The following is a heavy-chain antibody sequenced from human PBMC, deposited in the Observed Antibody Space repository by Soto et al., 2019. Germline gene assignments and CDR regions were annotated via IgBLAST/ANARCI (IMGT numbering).Heavy chain of an antibody. V-gene: IGHV4-31*03. Sequence: SETLSLTCTVSGGSISSGGYYWSWIRQHPGKGLEWIGYIYYSGSTYYNPSLKSRVTISVDTSKNQFSLKLSSVTAADTAVYYCARYIAAAGGEYFQHWGQGILVTVSS. CDR1: GGSISSGGYY. CDR2: IYYSGST. J-gene: IGHJ1*01. D-gene: IGHD6-13*01. CDR3: ARYIAAAGGEYFQH.